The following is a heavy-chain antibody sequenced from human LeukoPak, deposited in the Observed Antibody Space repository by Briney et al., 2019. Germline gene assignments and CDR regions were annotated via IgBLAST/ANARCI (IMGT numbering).Heavy chain of an antibody. CDR1: GFTFSSYE. CDR2: ISSSGSTI. D-gene: IGHD5-18*01. V-gene: IGHV3-48*03. CDR3: ARDPYSYGYGSRGY. Sequence: SGGSLRLSCAASGFTFSSYEMNWVRQAPGKGLEWVSYISSSGSTIYYADSVKGRFTISRDNAKNSLYLQMNSLRAEYTSVYYCARDPYSYGYGSRGYWGQGTLVTVSS. J-gene: IGHJ4*02.